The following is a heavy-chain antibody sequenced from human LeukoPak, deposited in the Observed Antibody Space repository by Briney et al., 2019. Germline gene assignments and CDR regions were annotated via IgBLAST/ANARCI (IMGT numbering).Heavy chain of an antibody. V-gene: IGHV1-3*01. Sequence: ASVNVSCKASGYTFTSYAMHWVRQAPGQRLEWMGWINAGNGNTKYSQKFQGRVTITRDTSASTAYMELSSLRSEDTAVYYCARDRVDYGDYYYYYGMDVWGQGTTVTVSS. CDR1: GYTFTSYA. CDR3: ARDRVDYGDYYYYYGMDV. CDR2: INAGNGNT. J-gene: IGHJ6*02. D-gene: IGHD4-17*01.